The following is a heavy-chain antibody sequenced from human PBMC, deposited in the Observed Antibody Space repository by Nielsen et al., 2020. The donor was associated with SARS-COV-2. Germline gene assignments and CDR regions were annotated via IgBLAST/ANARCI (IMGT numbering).Heavy chain of an antibody. Sequence: SETLSLTCTVSGASISSGGYYWSWIRQHPGKGLEWIGSIYYSGSTNYNPSLKSRVTISVDTSKNQFSLKLSSVTAADTAVYYCARGGYGSGSYGDYFDYWGQGTLVTVSS. D-gene: IGHD3-10*01. V-gene: IGHV4-61*08. J-gene: IGHJ4*02. CDR3: ARGGYGSGSYGDYFDY. CDR2: IYYSGST. CDR1: GASISSGGYY.